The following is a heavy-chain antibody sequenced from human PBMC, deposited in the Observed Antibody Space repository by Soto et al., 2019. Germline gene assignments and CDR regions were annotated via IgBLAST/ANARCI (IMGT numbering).Heavy chain of an antibody. J-gene: IGHJ4*02. CDR1: GFTFSSYA. Sequence: GGSLRLSCAASGFTFSSYAMSWVRQAPGKGMEWVAAISGSGGSTYYADSVKGRFTISRENSKNTLYLQMNSLRAEDAAVYYCAKDLVGSNADYYDYWGQGSLVTVSS. CDR2: ISGSGGST. V-gene: IGHV3-23*01. D-gene: IGHD2-15*01. CDR3: AKDLVGSNADYYDY.